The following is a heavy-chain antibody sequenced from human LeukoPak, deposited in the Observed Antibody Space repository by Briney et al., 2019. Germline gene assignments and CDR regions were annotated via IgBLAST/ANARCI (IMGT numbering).Heavy chain of an antibody. CDR1: GFTFSSYG. CDR2: ISYDGSNK. J-gene: IGHJ6*04. Sequence: GGSLRLSCAASGFTFSSYGMHWVRQAPGKGLEWVAVISYDGSNKYYADSVKGRFTISRDNSKNTLYLQMNSLRAEDTAVYYCANGMDVWGKGTTVTISS. CDR3: ANGMDV. V-gene: IGHV3-30*18.